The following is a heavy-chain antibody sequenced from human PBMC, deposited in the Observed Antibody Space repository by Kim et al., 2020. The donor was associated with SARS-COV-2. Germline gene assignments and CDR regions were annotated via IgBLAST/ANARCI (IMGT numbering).Heavy chain of an antibody. CDR3: ARASSYGSGSYIQDYYYYGMDV. CDR1: GGSISSSNW. Sequence: SETLSLTCAVSGGSISSSNWWSLVRQPPGKGLEWIGEIYHSGSTNYNPSLKSRVTISVDKSKNQFSLKLSSVTAADTAVYYCARASSYGSGSYIQDYYYYGMDVWGQGTTVTVSS. J-gene: IGHJ6*02. D-gene: IGHD3-10*01. V-gene: IGHV4-4*02. CDR2: IYHSGST.